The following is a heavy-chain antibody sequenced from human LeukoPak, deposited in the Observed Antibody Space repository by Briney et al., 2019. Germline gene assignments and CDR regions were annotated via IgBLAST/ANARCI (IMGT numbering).Heavy chain of an antibody. D-gene: IGHD2-2*01. V-gene: IGHV3-30-3*02. J-gene: IGHJ4*02. CDR1: GFTFSSYA. Sequence: PGGSLRLSCAASGFTFSSYAMHWVRQAPGKGLEWVAIISYDGSNKYYADSVKGRFTISRDNSKNTLYLQMNSLTAEDTAVYYCAKSICSSTSCYEGSYFDYWGQGTLVTVSS. CDR3: AKSICSSTSCYEGSYFDY. CDR2: ISYDGSNK.